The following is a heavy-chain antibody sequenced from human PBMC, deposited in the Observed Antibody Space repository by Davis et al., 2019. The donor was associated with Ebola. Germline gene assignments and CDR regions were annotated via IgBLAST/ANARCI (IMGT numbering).Heavy chain of an antibody. CDR1: GYTFTGYY. D-gene: IGHD3-10*01. J-gene: IGHJ6*02. CDR3: ATQSPRITMVQGVIITRSSYGMDV. CDR2: INPNSGGT. Sequence: AASVKVSCKASGYTFTGYYMHWVRQAPGQGLEWMGWINPNSGGTNYAQKFQGWVTMTRNTSISTAYMELSSLRSEDTAVYYCATQSPRITMVQGVIITRSSYGMDVWGQGTTVTVSS. V-gene: IGHV1-2*04.